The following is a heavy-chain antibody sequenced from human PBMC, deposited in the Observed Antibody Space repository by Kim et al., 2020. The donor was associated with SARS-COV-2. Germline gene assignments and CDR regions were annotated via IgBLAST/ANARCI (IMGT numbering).Heavy chain of an antibody. V-gene: IGHV3-66*01. D-gene: IGHD3-16*01. J-gene: IGHJ1*01. CDR3: CGNVGWVRDRSLGRFGD. CDR1: GFTFSSYD. CDR2: INGGGGT. Sequence: GGSLRLSCAASGFTFSSYDMSWIRQAPGKGLEWVSGINGGGGTNYDESVKRRFTISTDNSKKTSFLQLNGIRTADTAAYYCCGNVGWVRDRSLGRFGDWG.